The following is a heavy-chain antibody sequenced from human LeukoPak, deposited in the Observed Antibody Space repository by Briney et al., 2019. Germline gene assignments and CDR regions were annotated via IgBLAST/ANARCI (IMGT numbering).Heavy chain of an antibody. CDR1: GGSISSSSYY. CDR3: ATLGTTVTTDYYYYYMDV. J-gene: IGHJ6*03. D-gene: IGHD4-17*01. CDR2: IYYSGST. Sequence: KASETLSLTCTVSGGSISSSSYYWGWIRQPPGKGLEWIGSIYYSGSTYYNPSLKSRVTISVDTSKNQFSLKLSSVTAADTAVYYCATLGTTVTTDYYYYYMDVWAKGPRSPSP. V-gene: IGHV4-39*01.